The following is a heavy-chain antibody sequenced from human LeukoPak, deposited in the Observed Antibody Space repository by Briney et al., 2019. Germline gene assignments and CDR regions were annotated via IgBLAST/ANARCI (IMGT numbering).Heavy chain of an antibody. CDR2: INPDGSTT. CDR1: GFSFSIYW. CDR3: ARGGTGLAY. V-gene: IGHV3-74*01. Sequence: GGSLRLSCAASGFSFSIYWMYWVRQVPGKGLVWVSRINPDGSTTNYADSVKGRFTISRVNAKNTLYLQMNSLRVEDTALYYCARGGTGLAYWGQGTLVTVSS. D-gene: IGHD3/OR15-3a*01. J-gene: IGHJ4*02.